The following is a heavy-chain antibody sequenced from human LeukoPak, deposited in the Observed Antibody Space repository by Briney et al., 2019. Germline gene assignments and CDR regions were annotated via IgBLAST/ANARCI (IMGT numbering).Heavy chain of an antibody. J-gene: IGHJ4*02. CDR3: ARVGSGYYNSVHSGLDY. D-gene: IGHD3-22*01. V-gene: IGHV4-31*03. CDR1: GGSISSSGNY. CDR2: IYYDGST. Sequence: SQTLSLTCTVSGGSISSSGNYWSWIRQHPGKGLEWIGYIYYDGSTYSNPSLKSRVAISVDTSKNQFSLKLSSVTAADTVVYYCARVGSGYYNSVHSGLDYWGQGTLVTVSS.